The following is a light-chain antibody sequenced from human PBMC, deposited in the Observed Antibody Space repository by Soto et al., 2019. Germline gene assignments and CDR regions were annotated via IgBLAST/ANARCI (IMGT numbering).Light chain of an antibody. Sequence: YELTQPPSMSVAPGQTATITCGGNNIGSKSVQWYQQKSGQAPVLVVYDDSDRPSGIPERFSGSNSGNTATLTISRVEAEDEDDYSCQVWDSGPDHVVFGGGTKLTVL. CDR3: QVWDSGPDHVV. CDR1: NIGSKS. V-gene: IGLV3-21*02. J-gene: IGLJ2*01. CDR2: DDS.